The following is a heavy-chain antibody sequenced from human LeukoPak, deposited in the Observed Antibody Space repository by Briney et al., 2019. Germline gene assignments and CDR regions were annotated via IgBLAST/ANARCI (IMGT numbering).Heavy chain of an antibody. CDR2: ISGSGGST. CDR3: AKDQNSASGSYSNCDY. Sequence: GGSLRLSWAASGFTFSSYEMSWVRQAPGKGLEWVSGISGSGGSTYYADSVKGRFTISRDNSRNTLYLQLNNLRAEDTALYYCAKDQNSASGSYSNCDYWAQGTLVTVSS. J-gene: IGHJ4*02. D-gene: IGHD3-10*01. CDR1: GFTFSSYE. V-gene: IGHV3-23*01.